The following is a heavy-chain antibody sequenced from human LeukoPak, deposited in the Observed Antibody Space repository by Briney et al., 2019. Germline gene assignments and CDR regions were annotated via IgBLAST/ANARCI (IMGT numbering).Heavy chain of an antibody. V-gene: IGHV1-69*05. D-gene: IGHD2-2*01. Sequence: ASVKVTCKASGGTLSSYVISGVGQAPAQGLEGMGGIINIFGTANYAQTFQSRVTITTDESTSPAYMELSSLRSENTAVYYGARSEEVPAVGQDYYYYMDVWGKGTTVTVSS. CDR2: IINIFGTA. CDR3: ARSEEVPAVGQDYYYYMDV. J-gene: IGHJ6*03. CDR1: GGTLSSYV.